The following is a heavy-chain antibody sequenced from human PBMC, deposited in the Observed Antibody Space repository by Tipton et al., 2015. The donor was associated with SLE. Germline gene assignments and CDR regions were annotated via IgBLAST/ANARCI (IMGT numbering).Heavy chain of an antibody. CDR3: ARLGAFDI. CDR2: INHGGST. J-gene: IGHJ3*02. V-gene: IGHV4-38-2*02. Sequence: TLSLTCNVSGHSISSGYYWGWIRQPPGKGLEWIGEINHGGSTNYNPSLKSRGTISADTSKNQFSLKLYSVTAADTAVYYCARLGAFDIWGQGTMVNVSS. D-gene: IGHD7-27*01. CDR1: GHSISSGYY.